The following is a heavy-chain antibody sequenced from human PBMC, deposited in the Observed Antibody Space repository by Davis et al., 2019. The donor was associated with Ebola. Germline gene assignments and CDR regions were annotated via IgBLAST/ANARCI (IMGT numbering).Heavy chain of an antibody. D-gene: IGHD4-17*01. V-gene: IGHV3-30*18. J-gene: IGHJ4*02. CDR2: ISYDGSSK. CDR3: AKDWDHYGPQY. CDR1: GFTFSSYG. Sequence: GGSLRLSCAASGFTFSSYGMHWVRQAPGKGLEWVAIISYDGSSKYYADSVKGRFTISRDNSKNTLCLQMDSLRAEDTAVYHCAKDWDHYGPQYWGQGTLVTVSS.